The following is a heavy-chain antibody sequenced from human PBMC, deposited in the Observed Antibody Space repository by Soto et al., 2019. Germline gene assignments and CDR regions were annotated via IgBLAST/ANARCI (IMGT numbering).Heavy chain of an antibody. CDR3: AKGPHSSGWHYFDY. CDR1: GFTFSSYA. Sequence: GSLRLSCVASGFTFSSYAMSWVRQAPGKGLEWVSTVSGSGGNTYYADSVKGRFTISRDNSENTLYLQMVSLRAEDMAIYYCAKGPHSSGWHYFDYWGQGTLVTVSS. D-gene: IGHD6-19*01. V-gene: IGHV3-23*01. CDR2: VSGSGGNT. J-gene: IGHJ4*02.